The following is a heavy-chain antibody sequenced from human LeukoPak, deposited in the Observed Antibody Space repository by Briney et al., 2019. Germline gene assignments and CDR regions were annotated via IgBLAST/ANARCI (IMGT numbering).Heavy chain of an antibody. Sequence: ASVKVSCKASGYTFTSYDINWVRQATGQGLEWMGWMNPNSGNTGYAQKFQGRVTMTRDTSISTAYMELSRLRSDDTAVYYCARDGGGYYDSSGYPDYWGQGTLVTVSS. D-gene: IGHD3-22*01. J-gene: IGHJ4*02. CDR1: GYTFTSYD. CDR2: MNPNSGNT. V-gene: IGHV1-8*02. CDR3: ARDGGGYYDSSGYPDY.